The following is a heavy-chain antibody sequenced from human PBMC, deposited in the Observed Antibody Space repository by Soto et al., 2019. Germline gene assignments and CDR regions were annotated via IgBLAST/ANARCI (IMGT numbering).Heavy chain of an antibody. J-gene: IGHJ6*02. D-gene: IGHD3-3*01. CDR2: INHSGST. V-gene: IGHV4-34*01. Sequence: ETLSLTCAVYGGSFSGYYWSWIRQPPGKGLEWIGEINHSGSTNYNPSLKSRVTISVDTSKNQFSLKLSSVTAADTAVYYCARRLITIFGVVLTYGMDVWGQGTTVTVSS. CDR1: GGSFSGYY. CDR3: ARRLITIFGVVLTYGMDV.